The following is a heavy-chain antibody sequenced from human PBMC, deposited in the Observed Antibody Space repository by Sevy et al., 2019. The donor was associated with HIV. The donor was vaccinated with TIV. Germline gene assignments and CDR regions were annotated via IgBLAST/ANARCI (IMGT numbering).Heavy chain of an antibody. CDR1: GFTFSDHA. CDR2: MKYDGVSA. D-gene: IGHD3-16*01. Sequence: GGSLRLSCAASGFTFSDHALHWVRQAPGKGLEWLGVMKYDGVSASYADSVKGQFIISRDNPKNTVYLQIKSVSPDDTAMYYCARDGMVEDDYVCGMGYFDSWGQGSQVTVSS. J-gene: IGHJ4*02. CDR3: ARDGMVEDDYVCGMGYFDS. V-gene: IGHV3-30*04.